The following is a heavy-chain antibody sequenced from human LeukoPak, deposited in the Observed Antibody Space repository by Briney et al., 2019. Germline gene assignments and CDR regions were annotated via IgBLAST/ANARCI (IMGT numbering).Heavy chain of an antibody. CDR1: GFNFDDYA. D-gene: IGHD2-2*02. V-gene: IGHV3-43D*04. CDR2: ISWDGGST. Sequence: PGGSLRLSCAASGFNFDDYAMYWVRKSPGKGLEWVSLISWDGGSTYYSDSVKGRFIISRDNSKNSLYLQMNSLRVEDTALYYCARDRCRSSSCYTGRGMAYYMDVWGRGTTVNVSS. J-gene: IGHJ6*03. CDR3: ARDRCRSSSCYTGRGMAYYMDV.